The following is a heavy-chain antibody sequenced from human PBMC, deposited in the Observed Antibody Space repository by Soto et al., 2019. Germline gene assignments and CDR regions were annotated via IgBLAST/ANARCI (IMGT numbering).Heavy chain of an antibody. D-gene: IGHD3-3*01. CDR2: ISYDGSNK. Sequence: QVQLVESGGGVVQPGRSLRLSCAASGFTFSSYGMHWVRQAPGKGLXXVAVISYDGSNKYYADSVKGRFTISRDNSKNTLYLQMNXXRAXXXXXYYCAKVHDFWSGYYPVTPRAAFDIWGQGTMVTVSS. CDR3: AKVHDFWSGYYPVTPRAAFDI. CDR1: GFTFSSYG. V-gene: IGHV3-30*18. J-gene: IGHJ3*02.